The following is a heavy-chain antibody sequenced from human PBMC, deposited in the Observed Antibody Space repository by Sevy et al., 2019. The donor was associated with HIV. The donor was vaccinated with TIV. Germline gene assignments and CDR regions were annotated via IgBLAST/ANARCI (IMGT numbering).Heavy chain of an antibody. V-gene: IGHV3-48*02. Sequence: GGSLRLSCAASGFTFSSYSMNWVRQAPGKGLEWVSYISSSSSTIYYADSVKGGFTISRENAKNSLYLQMNSLRDEDTDAYYCARVISDENWNDPAPHNWFDPWGQGTLVTVSS. J-gene: IGHJ5*02. CDR1: GFTFSSYS. CDR3: ARVISDENWNDPAPHNWFDP. CDR2: ISSSSSTI. D-gene: IGHD1-1*01.